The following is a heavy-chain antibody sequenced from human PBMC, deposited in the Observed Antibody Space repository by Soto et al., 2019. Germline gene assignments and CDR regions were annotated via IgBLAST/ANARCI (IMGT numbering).Heavy chain of an antibody. CDR1: GFTFSSYA. V-gene: IGHV3-23*01. D-gene: IGHD2-15*01. J-gene: IGHJ4*02. CDR2: VSIGGST. Sequence: DVQLLESGGGLVQPEGSLRLSCAASGFTFSSYAMGWVRQGPGKGLEWVAVVSIGGSTHYEDSVRGRFTISRDNSKNTLSLQMNSPTAEDTAVYFCAKRRGAVGQFAYWGQGALVTVSS. CDR3: AKRRGAVGQFAY.